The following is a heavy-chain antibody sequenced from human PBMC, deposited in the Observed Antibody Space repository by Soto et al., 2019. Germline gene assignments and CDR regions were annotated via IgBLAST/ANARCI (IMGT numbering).Heavy chain of an antibody. CDR1: GYTFSNYD. V-gene: IGHV1-8*01. CDR3: ANVSRKGSAIDFDY. CDR2: VNPNNGDT. Sequence: QVQLVQSGAELKKPGASVKVSCKASGYTFSNYDMNWVRQATGQGPEWIGWVNPNNGDTGYAQKFQGRVTLTTDISTTTAYMELTSLRSEDTAIYCCANVSRKGSAIDFDYWGQGTLITVSS. J-gene: IGHJ4*02. D-gene: IGHD3-10*01.